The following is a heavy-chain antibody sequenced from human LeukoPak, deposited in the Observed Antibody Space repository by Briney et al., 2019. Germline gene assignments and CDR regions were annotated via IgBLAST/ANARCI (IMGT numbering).Heavy chain of an antibody. CDR1: GFTFSSYA. Sequence: GGSLRLSCAASGFTFSSYAMSWVRQAPGKGLEWVSAISGSGGSTYYAASVKGRFTISRDNSKNTLYLQMNSLRAEDTAVYYCAKDRGNYYDSSGYSFWGQGTLVTVSS. J-gene: IGHJ4*02. V-gene: IGHV3-23*01. D-gene: IGHD3-22*01. CDR3: AKDRGNYYDSSGYSF. CDR2: ISGSGGST.